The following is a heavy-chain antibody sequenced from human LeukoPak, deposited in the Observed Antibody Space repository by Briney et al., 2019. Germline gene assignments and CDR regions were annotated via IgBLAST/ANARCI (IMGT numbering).Heavy chain of an antibody. D-gene: IGHD2-2*01. Sequence: PSETLSLTCTVSGGSISSGGYYWSWIRQHRGKGLEWIGYIYYSGSTYYNPSLKSRVTISVDTSKNQFSLKLSSVTAADTAVYYCARARFVVVPAATKADNWFDPWGQGTLVTVSS. V-gene: IGHV4-31*03. J-gene: IGHJ5*02. CDR1: GGSISSGGYY. CDR2: IYYSGST. CDR3: ARARFVVVPAATKADNWFDP.